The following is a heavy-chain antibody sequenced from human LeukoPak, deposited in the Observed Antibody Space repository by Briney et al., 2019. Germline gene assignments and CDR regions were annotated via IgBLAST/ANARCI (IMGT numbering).Heavy chain of an antibody. V-gene: IGHV3-21*01. D-gene: IGHD2-15*01. J-gene: IGHJ1*01. CDR2: ISSSSSYI. CDR3: ARDAGEYCSGGSCYPEQYFQH. Sequence: GGSLRLSCAASGFTFSSYSMNWVRQAPGKGLEWVSSISSSSSYIYYADSVKGRFTISRDNAKNSLYLQMNSLRAEDTAVYYCARDAGEYCSGGSCYPEQYFQHWGQGTLVTVSS. CDR1: GFTFSSYS.